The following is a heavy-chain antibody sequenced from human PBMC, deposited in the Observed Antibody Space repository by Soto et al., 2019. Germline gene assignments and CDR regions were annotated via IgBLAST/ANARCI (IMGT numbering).Heavy chain of an antibody. J-gene: IGHJ6*02. CDR3: AASIFYYGMDV. CDR2: IYPGDSDT. CDR1: GYTFTNYW. V-gene: IGHV5-51*01. Sequence: GESLKISCKGSGYTFTNYWIGWVRQMPGKGLEWMGIIYPGDSDTRYNPSFQGQVTISADKSITTTYLQRSSFKASDTAIYYCAASIFYYGMDVWGQGTTVTVSS.